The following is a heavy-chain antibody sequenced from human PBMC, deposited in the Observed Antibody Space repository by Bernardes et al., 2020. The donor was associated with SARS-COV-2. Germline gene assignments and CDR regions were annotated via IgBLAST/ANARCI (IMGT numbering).Heavy chain of an antibody. J-gene: IGHJ6*02. CDR1: GFTFSDYY. V-gene: IGHV3-11*06. CDR3: ARDIAAAAGRDSAGYYYYGMDV. Sequence: GGSLRLSCAASGFTFSDYYMSWIRQAPGKGLEWVSYISSSSSYTNYADSVKGRFTISRDNAKNSLYLQMNSLRAEDTAVYYCARDIAAAAGRDSAGYYYYGMDVWGQGTTVTVSS. D-gene: IGHD6-13*01. CDR2: ISSSSSYT.